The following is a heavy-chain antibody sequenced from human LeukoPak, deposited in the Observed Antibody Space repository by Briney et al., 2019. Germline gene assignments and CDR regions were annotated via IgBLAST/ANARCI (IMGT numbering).Heavy chain of an antibody. V-gene: IGHV3-30*01. J-gene: IGHJ4*02. D-gene: IGHD3-3*01. CDR3: ASGGFYDFWSGYTPFDY. CDR1: GFTFSAYA. CDR2: ISYDGSNK. Sequence: GRSLRLSCAASGFTFSAYAMHWVRQAPGKGLEWVAVISYDGSNKYYADSVKGRFTISRDNSKNTLYLQMNSLRAEDTAVYYCASGGFYDFWSGYTPFDYWGQGTLVTVSS.